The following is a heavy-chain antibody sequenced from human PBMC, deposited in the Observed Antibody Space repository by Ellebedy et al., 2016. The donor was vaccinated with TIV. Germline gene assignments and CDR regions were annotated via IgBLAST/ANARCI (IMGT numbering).Heavy chain of an antibody. Sequence: GGSLRLSXTASGLTFNTYWMHWVRQAPGKGLVWVSRINGEGTDTSYADSVKGRFTISRDDAKNTVYLQMNSLRVEDTAVYYCARGYYYGSGCRDWGQGTLVTVSS. CDR3: ARGYYYGSGCRD. V-gene: IGHV3-74*01. J-gene: IGHJ4*02. CDR1: GLTFNTYW. D-gene: IGHD3-10*01. CDR2: INGEGTDT.